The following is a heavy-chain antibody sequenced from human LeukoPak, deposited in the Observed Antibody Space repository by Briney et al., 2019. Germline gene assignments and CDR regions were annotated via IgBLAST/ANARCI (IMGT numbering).Heavy chain of an antibody. Sequence: PGGSLRLSCAASGFTFSSYSMNWVRQAPGKGLEWVSSISSSSSYIYYADSVKGRFTISRDNAKNSLYLQMDGLRVEDTALYYCARAFAGAPFDLWGRGTLVTVSS. CDR2: ISSSSSYI. CDR3: ARAFAGAPFDL. J-gene: IGHJ2*01. V-gene: IGHV3-21*01. CDR1: GFTFSSYS. D-gene: IGHD3-10*01.